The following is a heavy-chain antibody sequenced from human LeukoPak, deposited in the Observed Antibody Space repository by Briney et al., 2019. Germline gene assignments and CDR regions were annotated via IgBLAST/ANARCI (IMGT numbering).Heavy chain of an antibody. CDR1: GGSISSYY. CDR3: ARETPITIFGVVIIGGYDNWFDP. Sequence: PSETLSLTCTVSGGSISSYYWSWIRQPPGKGLEWIGRIYTSGSTNYNPSLKSRVTMSVDTSKNQFSLKLSSVTAADTAVYYCARETPITIFGVVIIGGYDNWFDPWGQRTLVTVSS. CDR2: IYTSGST. V-gene: IGHV4-4*07. J-gene: IGHJ5*02. D-gene: IGHD3-3*01.